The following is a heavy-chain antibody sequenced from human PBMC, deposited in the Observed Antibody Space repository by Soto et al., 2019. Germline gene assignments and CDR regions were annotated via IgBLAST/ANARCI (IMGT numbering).Heavy chain of an antibody. V-gene: IGHV3-74*01. CDR3: ARGLVGGRYGFGK. Sequence: EVQVVESGGGLVQPGGSLRLSCAASGFTFSSYWMHWVRQAPETGLVWVSRINPVGSSTYYADSVKGRFTISRDNAANMVYLQMNSLRADDTAVYYCARGLVGGRYGFGKWGQGALLTVSS. CDR1: GFTFSSYW. CDR2: INPVGSST. J-gene: IGHJ4*02. D-gene: IGHD3-10*01.